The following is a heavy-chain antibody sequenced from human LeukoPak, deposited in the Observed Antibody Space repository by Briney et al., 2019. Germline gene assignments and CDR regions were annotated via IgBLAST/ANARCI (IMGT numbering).Heavy chain of an antibody. Sequence: ASVKVSCKASGYTFTDYYMHWVRQAPGQGLEWMGWIIPNSGATHYAQSFQARVTMTRDTSIASSYMELTGLESDDTAVYYCARGRRILGGPENAGDFFDFWGQGSLVTVSS. CDR2: IIPNSGAT. D-gene: IGHD3-16*01. CDR3: ARGRRILGGPENAGDFFDF. J-gene: IGHJ4*02. CDR1: GYTFTDYY. V-gene: IGHV1-2*02.